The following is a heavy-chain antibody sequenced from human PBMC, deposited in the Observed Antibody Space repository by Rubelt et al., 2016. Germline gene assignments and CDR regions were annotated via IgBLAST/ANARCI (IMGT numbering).Heavy chain of an antibody. D-gene: IGHD6-19*01. CDR2: IYYGGST. Sequence: SSYYLTWIRQPPGKGLEYIGYIYYGGSTNYNPSLKSRVTISVDTSKNQFSLKLSSVTAADTAVYYCARGGETAVAGTYTYYFDHWGQGTLVTVSS. V-gene: IGHV4-59*12. CDR1: SSYY. J-gene: IGHJ4*02. CDR3: ARGGETAVAGTYTYYFDH.